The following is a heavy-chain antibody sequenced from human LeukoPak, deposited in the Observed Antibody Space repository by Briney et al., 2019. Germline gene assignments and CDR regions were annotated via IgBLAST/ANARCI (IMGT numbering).Heavy chain of an antibody. CDR2: IYYSGST. V-gene: IGHV4-39*07. CDR1: GGSISSSSYY. D-gene: IGHD4-17*01. CDR3: ARDATVTNFDY. Sequence: PSETLSLNCTVSGGSISSSSYYWGWIRQPPGKGLEWIGSIYYSGSTYYNPSLKSRVTISVDTSKNQFSLKLSSVTAADTAVYYCARDATVTNFDYWGQGTLVTVSS. J-gene: IGHJ4*02.